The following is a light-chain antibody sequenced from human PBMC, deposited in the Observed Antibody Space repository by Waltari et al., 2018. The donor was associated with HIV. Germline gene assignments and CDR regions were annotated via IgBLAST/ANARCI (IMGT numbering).Light chain of an antibody. CDR3: QKYNRAPDT. V-gene: IGKV1-27*01. CDR1: QDINNY. CDR2: AAS. Sequence: DIQMTQSPSSLSASVGDRVTITCRASQDINNYLAWYQQIPGRVPKLLIYAASTLQSGVPSRFSGSASGTDFTLTISSLQPEDAATYYCQKYNRAPDTFGGGTKVEI. J-gene: IGKJ4*01.